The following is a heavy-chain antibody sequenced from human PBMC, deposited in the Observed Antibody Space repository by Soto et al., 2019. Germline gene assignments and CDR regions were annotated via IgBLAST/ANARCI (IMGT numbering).Heavy chain of an antibody. D-gene: IGHD2-2*03. Sequence: GGSLRLSCAASGFTFDDYAMHWVRQAPGKGLEWVSGISWNSGSIGYADSVKGRFTISRDNAKNSLYLQMNSLRAEDTALYYCAKGMDSHYDAFDIWGQGTMVTVSS. CDR2: ISWNSGSI. CDR3: AKGMDSHYDAFDI. J-gene: IGHJ3*02. V-gene: IGHV3-9*01. CDR1: GFTFDDYA.